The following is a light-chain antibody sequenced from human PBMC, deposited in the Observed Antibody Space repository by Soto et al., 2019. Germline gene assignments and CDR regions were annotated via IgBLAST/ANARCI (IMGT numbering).Light chain of an antibody. CDR1: QSVSSRY. V-gene: IGKV3-20*01. J-gene: IGKJ2*01. Sequence: EIGLTQSPGTLSLSPGERATLSCRASQSVSSRYLAWYQQKPGQTPRVLIYAASSRATGIPDRFSGSGSGTDFTLTISRLEPEDFAVYYCQQYGSSTPDTFGQGTKLEIK. CDR3: QQYGSSTPDT. CDR2: AAS.